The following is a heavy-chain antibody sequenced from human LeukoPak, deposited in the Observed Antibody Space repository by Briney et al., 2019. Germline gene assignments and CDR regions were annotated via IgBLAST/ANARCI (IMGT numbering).Heavy chain of an antibody. CDR3: ARDAIAAAGNYYYYYYYMDV. V-gene: IGHV3-30*01. D-gene: IGHD6-13*01. Sequence: GGSLRLSCAASGFTFSSYAMHWVRQAPGKGLEWVAVISYDGSNKYYADSVKGRFTISRDNSKNTLYLQMNSLRAEDTAVYYCARDAIAAAGNYYYYYYYMDVWGKGTTVTVSS. CDR1: GFTFSSYA. CDR2: ISYDGSNK. J-gene: IGHJ6*03.